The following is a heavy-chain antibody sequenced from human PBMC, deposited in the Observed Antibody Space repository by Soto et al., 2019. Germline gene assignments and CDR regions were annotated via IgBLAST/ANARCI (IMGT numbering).Heavy chain of an antibody. J-gene: IGHJ5*02. D-gene: IGHD3-10*01. Sequence: SETLSLTCTVSGGSISSSSYYWGWIRQPPGKGLEWIGSIYYSGSTYYNPSLKSRVTISVDTSKSQFSLKLSSVTAADTALYYCARYSPELWFGELSWFDPWGQGTLVTVSS. CDR1: GGSISSSSYY. CDR2: IYYSGST. V-gene: IGHV4-39*01. CDR3: ARYSPELWFGELSWFDP.